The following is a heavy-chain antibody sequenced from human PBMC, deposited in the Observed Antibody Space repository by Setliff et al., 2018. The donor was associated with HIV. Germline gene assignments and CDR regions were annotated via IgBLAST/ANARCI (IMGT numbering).Heavy chain of an antibody. CDR1: GYPFSSYD. Sequence: ASVKVSCKASGYPFSSYDINWVRQATGQGLEWMGWMNPNSGNTGYAQKFQGRVTMTRNTSISTAYMELSSLRSEDTAVYYCARGSFYCSGGGCYFYWGQGSLVTVSS. CDR2: MNPNSGNT. CDR3: ARGSFYCSGGGCYFY. D-gene: IGHD2-15*01. J-gene: IGHJ4*02. V-gene: IGHV1-8*02.